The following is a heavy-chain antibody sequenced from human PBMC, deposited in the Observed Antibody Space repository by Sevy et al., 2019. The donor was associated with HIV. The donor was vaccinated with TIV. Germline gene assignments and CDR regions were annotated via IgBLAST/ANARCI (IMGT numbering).Heavy chain of an antibody. CDR3: LRSGGAYDAGFDP. J-gene: IGHJ5*02. CDR2: ITSGRTI. Sequence: GGSLRLSCAASGFTFSNYDMNWVRQAPGKGLEWVSKITSGRTIYYADSVTGRFTISRDNAKNALYLQMNNRRAEDTALYYCLRSGGAYDAGFDPWGQGTLVTVSS. CDR1: GFTFSNYD. V-gene: IGHV3-48*03. D-gene: IGHD3-22*01.